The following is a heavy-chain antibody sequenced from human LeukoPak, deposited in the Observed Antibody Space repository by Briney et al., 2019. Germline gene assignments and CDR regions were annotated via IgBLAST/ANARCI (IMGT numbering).Heavy chain of an antibody. V-gene: IGHV3-30*03. D-gene: IGHD3-10*01. J-gene: IGHJ4*02. CDR3: ARDPPFGSGSFTDY. Sequence: GGSLRLSCAASGFTFSSYGMHWVRQAPGKGLEWVAVISYDGSNKYYADSVKGRFTISRDNSKNTLYLQMNSLKAEDTAVYYCARDPPFGSGSFTDYWGQGTLVTVSS. CDR1: GFTFSSYG. CDR2: ISYDGSNK.